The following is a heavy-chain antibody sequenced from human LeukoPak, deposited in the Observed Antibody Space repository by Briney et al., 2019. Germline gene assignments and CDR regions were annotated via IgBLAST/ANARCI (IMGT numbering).Heavy chain of an antibody. CDR2: ISGSGGST. CDR3: AKDPGGPRYDFWSGYYDY. Sequence: GGSLRLSCAASGFTFSSYAMSWVRQAPGKGLEWVSAISGSGGSTYYADSVKGRFTISRDNSKNTLYLQMNSLRAEDTAVYYCAKDPGGPRYDFWSGYYDYWGQGTLVTVSS. CDR1: GFTFSSYA. V-gene: IGHV3-23*01. J-gene: IGHJ4*02. D-gene: IGHD3-3*01.